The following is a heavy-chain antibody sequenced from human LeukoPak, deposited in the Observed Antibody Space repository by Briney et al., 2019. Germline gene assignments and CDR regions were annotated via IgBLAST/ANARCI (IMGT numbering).Heavy chain of an antibody. CDR2: INTDGSST. CDR1: GFTFSSYW. D-gene: IGHD3-16*02. Sequence: GGSLRLSCAASGFTFSSYWMHWVRQAPGKGLVWVSRINTDGSSTSYADSVKGRFTISRDNAKNTLYLQMNSLRAEDTAVYYCAKDPHYVWGSYRSLHFDYWGQGTLVTVSS. J-gene: IGHJ4*02. CDR3: AKDPHYVWGSYRSLHFDY. V-gene: IGHV3-74*01.